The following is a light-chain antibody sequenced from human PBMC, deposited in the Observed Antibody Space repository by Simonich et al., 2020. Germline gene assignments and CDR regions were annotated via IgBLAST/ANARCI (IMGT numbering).Light chain of an antibody. CDR1: SGSSNYN. CDR3: GADHGSGSNFVWV. V-gene: IGLV9-49*01. J-gene: IGLJ3*02. CDR2: VGTGGVWG. Sequence: QPVLTQPPSASASLGASVTLTCTLSSGSSNYNGDWYHQRPGKGPRFVIRVGTGGVWGSKGDGIPDRFSVLGSCLNRYLTIKNIQEEDESDYHCGADHGSGSNFVWVFGGGTKLTVL.